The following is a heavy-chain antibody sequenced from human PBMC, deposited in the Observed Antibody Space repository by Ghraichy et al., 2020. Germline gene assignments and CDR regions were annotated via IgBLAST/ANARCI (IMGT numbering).Heavy chain of an antibody. CDR2: IWYDGSNK. J-gene: IGHJ4*02. CDR1: GFTFSSYG. Sequence: GESLNISCAASGFTFSSYGMHWVRQAPGKGLEWVAVIWYDGSNKYYADSVKGRFTISRDNSKNTLYLQMNSLRAEDTAVYYCARDRGGPVGIPFDYWGQGTLVTVSS. CDR3: ARDRGGPVGIPFDY. D-gene: IGHD3-10*01. V-gene: IGHV3-33*01.